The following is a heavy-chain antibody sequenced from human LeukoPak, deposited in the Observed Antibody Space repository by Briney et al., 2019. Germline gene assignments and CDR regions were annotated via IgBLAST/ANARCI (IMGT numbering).Heavy chain of an antibody. V-gene: IGHV4-30-2*01. CDR1: GGSISSGGYS. CDR3: ARVGYYGSGSSYLYFDY. CDR2: IYHSGST. Sequence: SETLSLTCAVSGGSISSGGYSWSWIRQPPGRGLEWIGYIYHSGSTSYNPSLKSRVTMSVDRSKNQFSLKLSSVTAADTAVYYCARVGYYGSGSSYLYFDYWGQGALVTVSS. J-gene: IGHJ4*02. D-gene: IGHD3-10*01.